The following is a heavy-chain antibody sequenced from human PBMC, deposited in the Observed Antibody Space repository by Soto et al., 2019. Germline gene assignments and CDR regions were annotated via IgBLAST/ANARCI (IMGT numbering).Heavy chain of an antibody. CDR2: IYWDDDK. V-gene: IGHV2-5*02. CDR3: AHRLGAAAGWGTFDY. D-gene: IGHD6-13*01. Sequence: QITLKESGPTLVKPTQTLTLTCTFSGFSLSTSGVGVGWIRQPPGKALEWLALIYWDDDKRYSPSLKSRLTITKDTSKNQVVLTITNTDPVDTAPYYCAHRLGAAAGWGTFDYWGQGTLVTVSS. J-gene: IGHJ4*02. CDR1: GFSLSTSGVG.